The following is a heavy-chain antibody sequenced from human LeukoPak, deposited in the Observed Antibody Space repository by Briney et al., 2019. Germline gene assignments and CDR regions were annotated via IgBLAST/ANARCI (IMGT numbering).Heavy chain of an antibody. Sequence: GGSLTLSCAASGFTFSSYAMSWVRQAPGKGLEWVSAISGSGGSTYYADSVKGRFTISRDNSKNTLYLQMNSLRAEDTAVYYCAKDLDDYGDYAPYYYYYGMDVWGQGTTVTVSS. V-gene: IGHV3-23*01. D-gene: IGHD4-17*01. CDR2: ISGSGGST. CDR3: AKDLDDYGDYAPYYYYYGMDV. J-gene: IGHJ6*02. CDR1: GFTFSSYA.